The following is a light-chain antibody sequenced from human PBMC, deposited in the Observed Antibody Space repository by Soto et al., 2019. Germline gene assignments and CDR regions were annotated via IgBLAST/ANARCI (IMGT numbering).Light chain of an antibody. J-gene: IGKJ1*01. CDR2: DVS. V-gene: IGKV1-5*01. Sequence: RASQSVSDSLAWYQVKPGEAPKLLIFDVSNLETGDPSRFSGSGSGTEFSLTIRGLQPDDFATYYCQQYDYSRTFGQGTKVDIK. CDR1: QSVSDS. CDR3: QQYDYSRT.